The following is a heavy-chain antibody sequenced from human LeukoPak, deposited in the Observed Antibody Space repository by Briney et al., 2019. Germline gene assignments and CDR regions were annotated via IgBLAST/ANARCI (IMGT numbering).Heavy chain of an antibody. CDR1: GGTISSYY. J-gene: IGHJ4*02. Sequence: PSETLSLTGTVSGGTISSYYWNWIRQPPGKGLEWIGYIHCSGSTKYNPSLKSRVTISVDTSKNQFSLKLSSVTAADTAVYYCARWYSSGWAFDYWGQGTLVTVSS. CDR2: IHCSGST. CDR3: ARWYSSGWAFDY. D-gene: IGHD6-19*01. V-gene: IGHV4-59*08.